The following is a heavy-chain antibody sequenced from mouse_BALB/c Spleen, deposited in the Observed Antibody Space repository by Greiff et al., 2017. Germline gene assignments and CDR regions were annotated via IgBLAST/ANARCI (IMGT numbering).Heavy chain of an antibody. CDR3: ARSFSPYFDV. CDR2: ISSGSSTI. V-gene: IGHV5-17*02. J-gene: IGHJ1*01. Sequence: EVKLVESGGGLVQPGGSRKLSCAASGFTFSSFGMHWVRQAPEKGLEWVAYISSGSSTIYYADTVKGRFTISRDNPKNTLFLQMTSLRSEDTAMYYCARSFSPYFDVWGAGTTVTVSS. CDR1: GFTFSSFG.